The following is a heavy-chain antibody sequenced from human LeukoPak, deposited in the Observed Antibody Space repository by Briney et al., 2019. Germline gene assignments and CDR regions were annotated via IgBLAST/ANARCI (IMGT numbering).Heavy chain of an antibody. D-gene: IGHD6-13*01. J-gene: IGHJ4*02. V-gene: IGHV3-30*04. CDR1: GFTFNTYA. CDR3: AKDHGPGIFDY. Sequence: GGSLRLSCAASGFTFNTYAMHWVRQAPGKGLEWVAVISYDGSNKYYADSVKGRFTISRDNSKNTLYLQMNSLRAEDTAVYYCAKDHGPGIFDYWGQGTLVTVSS. CDR2: ISYDGSNK.